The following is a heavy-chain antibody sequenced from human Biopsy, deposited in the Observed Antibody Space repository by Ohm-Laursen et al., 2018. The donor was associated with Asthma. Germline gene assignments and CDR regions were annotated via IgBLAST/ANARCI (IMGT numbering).Heavy chain of an antibody. CDR1: GFTFSNAW. J-gene: IGHJ6*02. CDR3: ARGPELDV. Sequence: LRLSCSASGFTFSNAWMSWVRQSPGKGLEWIGETNERGVTNNNPSLKSRVIISIDTYWNRVSLKLTSVTAADTAVYYCARGPELDVWGQGTTVTVSS. V-gene: IGHV4-34*01. CDR2: TNERGVT.